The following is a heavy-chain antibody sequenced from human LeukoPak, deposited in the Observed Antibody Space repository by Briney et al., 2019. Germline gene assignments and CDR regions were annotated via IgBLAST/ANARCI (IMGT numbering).Heavy chain of an antibody. CDR3: VKVYGFSYGYIDY. CDR2: ISWNSGHI. Sequence: PGGSLRLSCAASGFTFDDYAMHWVRQAPGKGLEWVSGISWNSGHIGYADSVKGRFTISRDNAKNSLYLQLNSLRDEDTALYYCVKVYGFSYGYIDYWGQGTLVTVSS. CDR1: GFTFDDYA. D-gene: IGHD5-18*01. J-gene: IGHJ4*02. V-gene: IGHV3-9*01.